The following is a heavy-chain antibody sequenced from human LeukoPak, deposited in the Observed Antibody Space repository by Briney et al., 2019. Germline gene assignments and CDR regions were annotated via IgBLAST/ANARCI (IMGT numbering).Heavy chain of an antibody. J-gene: IGHJ4*02. Sequence: SETLSLTCTVSCDSISSYFWNWIRQPPGKGLEWIGYIYYSGNTNYNPSLKSRVTISVDTSKNQFSLKLTSVTAADTAVYYCARALSRDGPVAPGYWGQGTLVTVSS. CDR1: CDSISSYF. V-gene: IGHV4-59*01. D-gene: IGHD6-19*01. CDR3: ARALSRDGPVAPGY. CDR2: IYYSGNT.